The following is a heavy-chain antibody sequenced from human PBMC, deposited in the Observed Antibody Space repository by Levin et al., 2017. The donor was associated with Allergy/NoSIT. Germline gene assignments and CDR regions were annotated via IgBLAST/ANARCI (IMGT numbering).Heavy chain of an antibody. D-gene: IGHD3-9*01. Sequence: ASETLSLTCTVSGDSIRSSRYYWGWIRQPPGKGLEWIGSIYYSGSTYYSPTLKSRVTLSVDTSKNQFSLKLSSVTTADTAVYYCARIATYYDILTGYYPNWFDPWGQGTLVTVSS. CDR2: IYYSGST. CDR1: GDSIRSSRYY. CDR3: ARIATYYDILTGYYPNWFDP. J-gene: IGHJ5*02. V-gene: IGHV4-39*01.